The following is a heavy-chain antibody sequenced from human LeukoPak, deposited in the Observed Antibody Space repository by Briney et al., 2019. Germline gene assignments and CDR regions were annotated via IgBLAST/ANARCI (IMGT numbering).Heavy chain of an antibody. Sequence: GGSLRLSCAASGFTFDDYGMSWVRQAPGKGREGVSGINWNGGSTVYADSVQGRFTITRDNAKNSLYLQMNSLRAEDTALYYCARVSDILAGYFATDYWGQGTLVTVSS. CDR1: GFTFDDYG. J-gene: IGHJ4*02. V-gene: IGHV3-20*04. CDR3: ARVSDILAGYFATDY. D-gene: IGHD3-9*01. CDR2: INWNGGST.